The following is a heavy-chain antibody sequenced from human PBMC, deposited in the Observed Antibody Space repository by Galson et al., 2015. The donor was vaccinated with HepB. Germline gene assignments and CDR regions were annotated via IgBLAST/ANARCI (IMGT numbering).Heavy chain of an antibody. D-gene: IGHD3-16*02. CDR3: AHVMITFGGVIGPDAFDI. V-gene: IGHV2-5*02. CDR2: IYWDDDD. J-gene: IGHJ3*02. Sequence: PALVKPTQTLTLTCTFSGFSLSSTGVGVGWIRQPPGKALEWLAVIYWDDDDRYSPSLKSRLKITKDTSKTQVVLTMTNMDPVDTATYYCAHVMITFGGVIGPDAFDIWGQGTMVTVSS. CDR1: GFSLSSTGVG.